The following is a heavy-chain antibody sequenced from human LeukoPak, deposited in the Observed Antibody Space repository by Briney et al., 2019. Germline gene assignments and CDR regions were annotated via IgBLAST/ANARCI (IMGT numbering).Heavy chain of an antibody. CDR2: ISGSGSGT. D-gene: IGHD6-13*01. CDR1: GFTFSSYA. CDR3: ARGNSGYSTY. Sequence: GGSLRLSCAASGFTFSSYAMNWVRQAPGRGLEWVSTISGSGSGTYYADSVKGRFTISRDNSKNTLYLQMNSLRAEDTAVYYCARGNSGYSTYWGQGTLVTVSS. J-gene: IGHJ4*02. V-gene: IGHV3-23*01.